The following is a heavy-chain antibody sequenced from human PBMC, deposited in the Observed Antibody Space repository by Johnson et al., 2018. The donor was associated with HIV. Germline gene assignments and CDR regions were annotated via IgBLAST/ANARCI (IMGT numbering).Heavy chain of an antibody. V-gene: IGHV3-30*02. Sequence: QVQLVESGGGVVQPGRSLRLSCAASGFTFSSYGIHWVRQAPGKGLEWVAFIWHDGRDVYYADSVNGRFTISRDNSKNTLYLQMNSLRAEDTAVYYCAKDVGNYWPNAVDIWGQGTTVTVSS. J-gene: IGHJ3*02. D-gene: IGHD3-22*01. CDR2: IWHDGRDV. CDR3: AKDVGNYWPNAVDI. CDR1: GFTFSSYG.